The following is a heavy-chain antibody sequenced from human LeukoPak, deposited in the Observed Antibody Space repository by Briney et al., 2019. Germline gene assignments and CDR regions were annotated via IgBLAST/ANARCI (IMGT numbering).Heavy chain of an antibody. CDR3: ARAAYSSSPDY. CDR2: ISHTISTSI. J-gene: IGHJ4*02. Sequence: GGSLRLSCAASGFTVSSNYMSWVRQPPGKGLEWVSYISHTISTSIYYAHSVKGRFTISRDNAKNSLCLQMNSLRDEDTAVYYCARAAYSSSPDYWGQGTLVTVSS. V-gene: IGHV3-48*02. D-gene: IGHD6-13*01. CDR1: GFTVSSNY.